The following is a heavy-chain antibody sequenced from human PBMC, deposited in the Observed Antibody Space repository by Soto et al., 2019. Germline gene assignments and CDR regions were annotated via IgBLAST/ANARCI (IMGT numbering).Heavy chain of an antibody. D-gene: IGHD3-10*01. CDR1: DLSLKSYG. Sequence: PVGSLRLSGVVSDLSLKSYGMSWVRQAPGKGLEWVSVISGGGGRTDYADSVKGRFTISRDISKNTVFLQMNSLRAEDTAVYYCAKDRGSRGMDVWGQGTTVTVSS. CDR3: AKDRGSRGMDV. CDR2: ISGGGGRT. J-gene: IGHJ6*02. V-gene: IGHV3-23*01.